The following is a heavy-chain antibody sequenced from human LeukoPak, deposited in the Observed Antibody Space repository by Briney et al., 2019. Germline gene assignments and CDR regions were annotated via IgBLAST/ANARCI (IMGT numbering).Heavy chain of an antibody. CDR1: GFTVSSNY. V-gene: IGHV3-66*02. Sequence: GGSLRLSCAASGFTVSSNYMSWVRQAPGKGLEWVSVIYSGGNTYYADSVKGRFTISRDNSKNTVYLQINSLRGEDTAVYYCARAYGGYLDYWGQGTLVTVSS. CDR3: ARAYGGYLDY. D-gene: IGHD4-23*01. J-gene: IGHJ4*02. CDR2: IYSGGNT.